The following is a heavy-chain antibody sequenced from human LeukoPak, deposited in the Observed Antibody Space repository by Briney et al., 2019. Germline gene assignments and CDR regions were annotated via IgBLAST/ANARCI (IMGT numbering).Heavy chain of an antibody. Sequence: ASVKVSCKASGYTFTNFDINWVRQATGQGLEWMGWMNPNSGNTGYAQKFQGRVTMTMNTSIATAYMELSSLISEDTAVYYCARGPQWRGDYYYIDVWGRGTTVTVSS. V-gene: IGHV1-8*01. CDR2: MNPNSGNT. J-gene: IGHJ6*03. CDR3: ARGPQWRGDYYYIDV. CDR1: GYTFTNFD. D-gene: IGHD6-19*01.